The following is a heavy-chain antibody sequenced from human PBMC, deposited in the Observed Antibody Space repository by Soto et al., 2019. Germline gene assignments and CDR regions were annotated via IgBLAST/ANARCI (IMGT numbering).Heavy chain of an antibody. D-gene: IGHD3-10*01. J-gene: IGHJ6*02. CDR3: ARESGPYYYGSGSSELYYYYGMDV. CDR1: GGTFSSYA. V-gene: IGHV1-69*06. Sequence: QVQLVQSGAEVKKPGSSVKVSCKASGGTFSSYAISWVRQAPGQGLEWMGGIIPIFGTANYAQKFQGRVTITAEKSTSTAYMELSSLRYEDTAVYYCARESGPYYYGSGSSELYYYYGMDVWGQGTTVNVSS. CDR2: IIPIFGTA.